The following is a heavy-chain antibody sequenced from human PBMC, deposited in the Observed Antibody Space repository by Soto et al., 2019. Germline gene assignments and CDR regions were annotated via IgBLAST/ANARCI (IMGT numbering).Heavy chain of an antibody. CDR3: ARDPQYSTSPQVFDY. D-gene: IGHD6-6*01. CDR2: IIPIFGTA. Sequence: SVKVSCQASGGTFSSYAIGWVRQAPGQGLEWMGGIIPIFGTANYAQKFQGRVTITADESTSTAYMELSSLRSEDTAVYYCARDPQYSTSPQVFDYWGQGTLVTVSS. V-gene: IGHV1-69*13. CDR1: GGTFSSYA. J-gene: IGHJ4*02.